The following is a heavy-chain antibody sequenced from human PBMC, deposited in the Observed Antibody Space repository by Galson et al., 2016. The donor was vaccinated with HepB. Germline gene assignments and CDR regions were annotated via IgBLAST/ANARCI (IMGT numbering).Heavy chain of an antibody. Sequence: QSGAEVKKPGESLKISSQGSGYTFANYWIAWFRQMPGKGLEWIGIIYPSDSDTRYSPSFQGQVTISADISADKSITTAYLQWSSLKASDTAMYYCVRTLPVVVTAEDAFDIWGQGTMVTVSS. D-gene: IGHD2-21*02. CDR3: VRTLPVVVTAEDAFDI. J-gene: IGHJ3*02. V-gene: IGHV5-51*01. CDR1: GYTFANYW. CDR2: IYPSDSDT.